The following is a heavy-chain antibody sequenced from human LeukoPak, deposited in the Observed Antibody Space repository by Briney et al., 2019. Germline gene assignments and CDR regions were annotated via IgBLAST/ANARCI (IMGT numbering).Heavy chain of an antibody. CDR1: GYTFTGYY. D-gene: IGHD6-13*01. CDR2: INPNSGGT. V-gene: IGHV1-2*02. Sequence: ASVKVSCKASGYTFTGYYMDWVRQAPGQGLEWMGWINPNSGGTNYAQKFQGRVTMTRDTSISTAYMELSRLRSDDTAVYYCARVSLRQQLVRYWGQGTLVTVSS. J-gene: IGHJ4*02. CDR3: ARVSLRQQLVRY.